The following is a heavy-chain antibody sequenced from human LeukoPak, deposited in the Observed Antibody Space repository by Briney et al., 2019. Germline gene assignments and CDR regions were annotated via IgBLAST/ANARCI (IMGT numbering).Heavy chain of an antibody. Sequence: SVKVSCKASEGTFSSYTISWVRQAPGQGLEWMGRIIPILGIANYAQKFQGRVTITADKSTSTAYMELSSLRSEDTAVYYCAREAIAARPSWFDPWGQGTLVTVSS. D-gene: IGHD6-6*01. CDR3: AREAIAARPSWFDP. J-gene: IGHJ5*02. CDR2: IIPILGIA. CDR1: EGTFSSYT. V-gene: IGHV1-69*04.